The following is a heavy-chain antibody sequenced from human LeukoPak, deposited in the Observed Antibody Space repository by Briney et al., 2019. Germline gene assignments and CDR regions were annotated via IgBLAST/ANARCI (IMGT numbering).Heavy chain of an antibody. Sequence: PGGSLRLSCVATGFTFSDYHMIWLRQAPGKGLEWLSYLTDSSGFTNYADSVKGRFTISRDNAKNSLYLQMNSLRADDTAVYYCARDLAADKRAMDVWGQGTLVTVSS. J-gene: IGHJ4*02. V-gene: IGHV3-11*05. CDR3: ARDLAADKRAMDV. CDR1: GFTFSDYH. D-gene: IGHD5-18*01. CDR2: LTDSSGFT.